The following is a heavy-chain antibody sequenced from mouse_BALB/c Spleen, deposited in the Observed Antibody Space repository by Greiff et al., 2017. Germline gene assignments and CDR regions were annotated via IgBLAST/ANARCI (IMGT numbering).Heavy chain of an antibody. J-gene: IGHJ4*01. CDR1: GYTFTDYN. CDR3: AREGGNYRLPYAMDY. Sequence: EVQLQQSGPELVKPGASVKISCKASGYTFTDYNMHWVKQSHGKSLEWIEYIYPYNGGTGYNQKFKSKATLTEDNSSSTAYMELRSLTSDDSAVYYCAREGGNYRLPYAMDYWGQGTSVTVSS. CDR2: IYPYNGGT. V-gene: IGHV1S29*02. D-gene: IGHD2-1*01.